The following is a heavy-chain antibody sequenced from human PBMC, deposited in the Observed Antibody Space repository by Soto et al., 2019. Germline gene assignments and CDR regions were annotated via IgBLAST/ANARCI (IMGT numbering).Heavy chain of an antibody. D-gene: IGHD1-26*01. CDR2: IDGGKT. V-gene: IGHV3-15*02. CDR1: GFTFNNAR. Sequence: EVQLVESGGALVEPGGSLRLSCAASGFTFNNARMSWVRQAPGKGPGWVGRIDGGKTDFAAPVEGRFTFSRDDSRNTLFLQMTSLKTEDSGVYYCTSNAAAKVGTLSYWGQGTLVTVSS. J-gene: IGHJ4*02. CDR3: TSNAAAKVGTLSY.